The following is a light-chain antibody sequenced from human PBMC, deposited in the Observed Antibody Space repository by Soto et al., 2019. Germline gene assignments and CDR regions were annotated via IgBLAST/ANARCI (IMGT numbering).Light chain of an antibody. CDR2: GAS. CDR1: QSVSNNY. CDR3: QQYGSSGT. Sequence: EIVLTQSPGTLSLSPGERATLSCRASQSVSNNYLAWYQQKPGQAPRVLIYGASNRATGIPDRFSGSGSGTDSTLTIRRLEPEDFAVYYCQQYGSSGTFGQGTKVDIK. V-gene: IGKV3-20*01. J-gene: IGKJ1*01.